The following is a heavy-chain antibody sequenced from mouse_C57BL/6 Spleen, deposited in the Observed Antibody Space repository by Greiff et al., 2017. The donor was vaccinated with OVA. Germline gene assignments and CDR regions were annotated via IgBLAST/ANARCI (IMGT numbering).Heavy chain of an antibody. Sequence: QVQLQQPGAELVMPGASVKLSCKASGYTFTSYWMHWVKQRPGQGLEWIGEIDPSDSYTNYNQKFKGKSTLTVDKSSSTAYMQRSSLTSEDSAVYYCARRWYSNYYFDDWGQGTTLTVSS. J-gene: IGHJ2*01. CDR1: GYTFTSYW. CDR3: ARRWYSNYYFDD. CDR2: IDPSDSYT. V-gene: IGHV1-69*01. D-gene: IGHD2-5*01.